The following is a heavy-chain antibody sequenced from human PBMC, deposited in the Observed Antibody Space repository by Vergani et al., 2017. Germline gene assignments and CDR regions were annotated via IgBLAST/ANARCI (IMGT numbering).Heavy chain of an antibody. CDR1: GYTFTGYY. V-gene: IGHV1-2*02. CDR2: INPNSGGT. Sequence: QVQLVQSGAEVKKPGASVKVSCKASGYTFTGYYMHWVRQAPGQGLEWMGWINPNSGGTNYAQKFQGRVTMTRDTSISTAYMELSSLRSEDTAVYYCARTDDFWSGSNMPYYYYMDVWGKGP. CDR3: ARTDDFWSGSNMPYYYYMDV. D-gene: IGHD3-3*01. J-gene: IGHJ6*03.